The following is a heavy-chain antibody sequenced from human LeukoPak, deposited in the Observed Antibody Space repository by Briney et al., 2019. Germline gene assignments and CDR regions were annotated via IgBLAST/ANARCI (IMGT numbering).Heavy chain of an antibody. V-gene: IGHV3-74*01. CDR1: GFTFSSYW. D-gene: IGHD7-27*01. CDR2: ISSDESDT. CDR3: SAGAPFEY. J-gene: IGHJ4*02. Sequence: GGSLRLSCATSGFTFSSYWMHWVRQTPEKGLVWVSRISSDESDTRYADSVKGRFTISRDNAKNTLYLQMNSLRAEDTAVYYCSAGAPFEYWGQGTLVTVSS.